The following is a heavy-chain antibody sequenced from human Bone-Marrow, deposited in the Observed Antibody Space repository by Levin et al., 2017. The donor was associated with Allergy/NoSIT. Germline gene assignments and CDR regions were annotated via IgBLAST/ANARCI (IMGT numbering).Heavy chain of an antibody. CDR2: ISDDGSET. D-gene: IGHD3-10*01. CDR3: AKDRTYGSDSGTFPYF. V-gene: IGHV3-30*18. CDR1: GFSFEKYG. J-gene: IGHJ4*02. Sequence: GESLKISCSAAGFSFEKYGMHWVRQAPGKGLEWVSLISDDGSETYYVDSVKGRFTISRDNSKNTLFLQIRTLKVEDTATYFCAKDRTYGSDSGTFPYFWGQGTRVTVSS.